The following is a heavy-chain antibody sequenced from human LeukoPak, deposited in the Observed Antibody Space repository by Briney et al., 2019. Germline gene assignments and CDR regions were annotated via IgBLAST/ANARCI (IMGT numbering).Heavy chain of an antibody. CDR1: GFTFSDYY. D-gene: IGHD3-9*01. CDR2: ISSSGSTI. CDR3: ARRRDYDILTGIGY. J-gene: IGHJ4*02. Sequence: GGSLRLSGAASGFTFSDYYMSGIRQAPGKGLEWFSYISSSGSTIYYADSVKGRFTISRDNAKNSLYLQMNSLRAEDTAVYYCARRRDYDILTGIGYWGQGTLVTVSS. V-gene: IGHV3-11*01.